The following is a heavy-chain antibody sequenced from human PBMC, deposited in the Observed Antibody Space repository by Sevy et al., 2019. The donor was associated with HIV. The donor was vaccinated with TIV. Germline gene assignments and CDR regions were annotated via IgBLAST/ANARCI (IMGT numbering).Heavy chain of an antibody. CDR2: LSFGCGEI. D-gene: IGHD2-8*01. J-gene: IGHJ4*02. Sequence: GGSLRLSCAASGLTFSKYSMSWVRQPPGKGLDWVSTLSFGCGEINYANSVKGRLTISRENSKSSVYLQMNNLRPEDTAVYYCAREGCTKPHDYWGQGTLVTVSS. V-gene: IGHV3-23*01. CDR1: GLTFSKYS. CDR3: AREGCTKPHDY.